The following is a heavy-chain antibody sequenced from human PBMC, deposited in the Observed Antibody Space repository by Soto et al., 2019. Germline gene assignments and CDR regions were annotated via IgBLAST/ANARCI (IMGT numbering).Heavy chain of an antibody. V-gene: IGHV1-69*06. J-gene: IGHJ4*02. Sequence: QEQLVQSGAEVKKPGSSVKVSCKASGGTFRTHAITWVRQAPGQGLEWLGGINPIFGTTNYAQKFQGRLTITADKSTTTAYTELSSLRSDDTAVYYCARSYSFGGVIAPTFDYWGQGTLVTVSS. D-gene: IGHD3-16*02. CDR1: GGTFRTHA. CDR2: INPIFGTT. CDR3: ARSYSFGGVIAPTFDY.